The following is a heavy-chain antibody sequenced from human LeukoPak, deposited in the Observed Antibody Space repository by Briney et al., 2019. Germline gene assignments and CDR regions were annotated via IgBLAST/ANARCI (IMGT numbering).Heavy chain of an antibody. CDR1: GFTXXSYS. Sequence: SLRLSCXASGFTXXSYSMNWVRQAPGKGLEWVSSISSSSSYIYYADSVKGRFTISRDNAKNSLYLQMNSLRAEDTAVYYCARDPLGLPYDYWGQGTLVTVSS. CDR2: ISSSSSYI. V-gene: IGHV3-21*01. J-gene: IGHJ4*02. CDR3: ARDPLGLPYDY. D-gene: IGHD5-12*01.